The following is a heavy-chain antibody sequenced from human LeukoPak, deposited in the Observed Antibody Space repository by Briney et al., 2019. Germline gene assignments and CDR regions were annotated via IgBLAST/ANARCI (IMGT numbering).Heavy chain of an antibody. J-gene: IGHJ4*02. CDR1: GYTFTGYY. Sequence: ASVKVSCKASGYTFTGYYMHWVRQAPGQGLEWMGWINPNSGGTNYAQKFQGRVTMTRDTSISTAHMELSRLRSDDTAVYYCATSFRQLWLPETDWGQETLVTVSS. CDR2: INPNSGGT. D-gene: IGHD5-18*01. CDR3: ATSFRQLWLPETD. V-gene: IGHV1-2*02.